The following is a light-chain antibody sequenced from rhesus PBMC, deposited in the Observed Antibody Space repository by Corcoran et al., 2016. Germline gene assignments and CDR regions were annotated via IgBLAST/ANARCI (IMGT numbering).Light chain of an antibody. J-gene: IGLJ1*01. V-gene: IGLV3-29*01. Sequence: SYDVTQPRSVSVSPGQTARIPCGGESIGSKYVHWYQQKPAQAPVLVIYKDSNRPSGIPERFSGSNSGNTATLTISGVEAGDEADYYCQVWDSSSDHIFGAGTRLTVL. CDR1: SIGSKY. CDR2: KDS. CDR3: QVWDSSSDHI.